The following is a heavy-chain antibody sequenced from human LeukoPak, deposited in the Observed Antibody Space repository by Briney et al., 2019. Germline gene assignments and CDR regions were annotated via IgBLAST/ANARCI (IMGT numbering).Heavy chain of an antibody. V-gene: IGHV3-7*01. CDR3: ARFDDYAPLSAKCGMDV. Sequence: QPGGSLRLSCAASGFTFSSYWMSWVRQAPRKGLDWVASIKQDGSEKYYVDSVKGRFTISRDNAKNSLYLQMNSLRAEATAVYYCARFDDYAPLSAKCGMDVWGQGTTVTVSS. CDR1: GFTFSSYW. J-gene: IGHJ6*02. D-gene: IGHD4-17*01. CDR2: IKQDGSEK.